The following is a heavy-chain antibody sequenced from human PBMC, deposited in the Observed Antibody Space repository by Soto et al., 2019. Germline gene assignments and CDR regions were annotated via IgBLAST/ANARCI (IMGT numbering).Heavy chain of an antibody. D-gene: IGHD3-3*01. CDR3: ARDPRYYDFWSGYSNWFDP. CDR2: ISYDGSNK. Sequence: GSLRLSCAASGFTFSSYAMHWVRQAPGKGLEWVAVISYDGSNKYYADSVKGRFTISRDNSKNTLYLQMNSLRAEDTAVYYCARDPRYYDFWSGYSNWFDPWGQGTLVTAPQ. V-gene: IGHV3-30-3*01. CDR1: GFTFSSYA. J-gene: IGHJ5*02.